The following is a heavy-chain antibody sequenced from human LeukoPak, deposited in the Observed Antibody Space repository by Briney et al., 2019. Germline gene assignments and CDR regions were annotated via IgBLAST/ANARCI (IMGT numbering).Heavy chain of an antibody. CDR2: IYTSGST. Sequence: PSETLSLTCTVSGGPISSYYWSWIRQPPGKGLEWIGYIYTSGSTNYNPSLKSRVTISVDTSKNQFSLKLDSVTAADTAVYYCARDLPDGSGTFYSDYWGQGALVTVSS. D-gene: IGHD3-10*01. CDR3: ARDLPDGSGTFYSDY. J-gene: IGHJ4*02. CDR1: GGPISSYY. V-gene: IGHV4-4*09.